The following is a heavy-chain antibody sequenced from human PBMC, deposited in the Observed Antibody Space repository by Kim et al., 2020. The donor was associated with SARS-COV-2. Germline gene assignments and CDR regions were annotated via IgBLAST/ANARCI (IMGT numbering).Heavy chain of an antibody. D-gene: IGHD1-26*01. J-gene: IGHJ6*02. CDR3: ARLVFGRSLFYGMDV. CDR1: TGPINSYSYY. CDR2: IYYSGST. V-gene: IGHV4-39*02. Sequence: SETLSLTCNVSTGPINSYSYYWGWIRQPPGKGLEWIGSIYYSGSTYYNPALKSRVTMSIDTSKNHFSLKVTSVTAADTAVYYCARLVFGRSLFYGMDVWGQGTTVTVS.